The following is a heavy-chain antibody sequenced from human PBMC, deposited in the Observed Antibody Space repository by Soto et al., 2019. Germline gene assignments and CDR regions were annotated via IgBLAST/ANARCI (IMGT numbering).Heavy chain of an antibody. CDR2: ISGRGSRT. CDR3: ATDGGGDDPVGFLDY. Sequence: EVQLLESGGGLVQPGGSLRLSCAAPGFTFSTYAMSWVRQAPGKGLEWVSVISGRGSRTYYADSVKGRFTISRDNSKNTLYLQMNSLRVEDTAVYYCATDGGGDDPVGFLDYWGQGTLVTVSS. D-gene: IGHD5-12*01. J-gene: IGHJ4*02. CDR1: GFTFSTYA. V-gene: IGHV3-23*01.